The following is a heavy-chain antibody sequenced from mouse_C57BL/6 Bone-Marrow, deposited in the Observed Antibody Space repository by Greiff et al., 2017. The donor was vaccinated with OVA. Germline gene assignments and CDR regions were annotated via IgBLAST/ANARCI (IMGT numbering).Heavy chain of an antibody. J-gene: IGHJ3*01. Sequence: QVHVKQPGAELVKPGASVKLSCKASGYTFTSYWMHWVKQRPGQGLEWIGMIHPNSGSTNYNEKFKSKATLTVDKSSSTAYMQRSSLTSKDSAVYYCARLDYSNFWFAYWGQGTLVTVSA. V-gene: IGHV1-64*01. CDR2: IHPNSGST. CDR1: GYTFTSYW. D-gene: IGHD2-5*01. CDR3: ARLDYSNFWFAY.